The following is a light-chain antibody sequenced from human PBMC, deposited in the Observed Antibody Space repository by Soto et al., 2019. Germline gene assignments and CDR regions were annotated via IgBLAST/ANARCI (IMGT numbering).Light chain of an antibody. V-gene: IGKV3-11*01. CDR2: DAT. CDR3: QQRINSFT. Sequence: EIVLTQSPATLSLSPGERATLSCRASQSVSSYLAWYQQKPGQAPRLLIYDATNRATGIPARFSGSGSGTDFTLTISSLEPEVLAVYYCQQRINSFTFGPGTKVDIK. CDR1: QSVSSY. J-gene: IGKJ3*01.